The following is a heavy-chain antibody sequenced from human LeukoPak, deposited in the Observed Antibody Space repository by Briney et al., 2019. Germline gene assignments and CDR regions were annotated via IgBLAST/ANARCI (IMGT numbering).Heavy chain of an antibody. V-gene: IGHV4-38-2*02. D-gene: IGHD5-24*01. CDR2: IYHSGST. J-gene: IGHJ4*02. CDR1: GYSISSGYY. CDR3: ACGVRELLDY. Sequence: PSETLSLTCTVSGYSISSGYYWGGIRQPPGKGLEWIGSIYHSGSTYYNPSLKSRVTISVDTSKNQFSLKLSSVTAADTAVYYCACGVRELLDYWGQGTLVTVSS.